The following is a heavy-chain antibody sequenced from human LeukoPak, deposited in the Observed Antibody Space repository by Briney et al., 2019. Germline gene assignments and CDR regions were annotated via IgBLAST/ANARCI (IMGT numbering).Heavy chain of an antibody. CDR1: GYTFTGYY. V-gene: IGHV1-2*02. CDR3: ARDRQWLSNWFDP. J-gene: IGHJ5*02. Sequence: ASVKVSCKASGYTFTGYYMHWVRQAPGQGLEWMGWINPNSGGTNYAQEFQGRVTMTRDTSISTAYMELSRLRSDDTAVYYCARDRQWLSNWFDPWGQGTLVTVSS. D-gene: IGHD6-19*01. CDR2: INPNSGGT.